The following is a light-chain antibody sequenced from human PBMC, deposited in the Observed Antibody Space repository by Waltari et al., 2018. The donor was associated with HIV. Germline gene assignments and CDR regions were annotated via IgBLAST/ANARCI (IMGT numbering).Light chain of an antibody. CDR2: NAA. J-gene: IGKJ1*01. CDR1: QSVRSD. V-gene: IGKV3-15*01. Sequence: EILMTQSPATLSVPPGERVPLSCRASQSVRSDLAWYRQKPGQAPRLLIYNAATRATGLPARFSGSGSGTAFTRTISSLQSEDFALYYCQQYNNWPPWAFGQGTKVEIK. CDR3: QQYNNWPPWA.